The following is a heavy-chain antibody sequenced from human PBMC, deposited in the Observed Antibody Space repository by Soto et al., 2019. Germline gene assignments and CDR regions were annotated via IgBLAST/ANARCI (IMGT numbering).Heavy chain of an antibody. Sequence: GASVKVSCKASGYTFTSYAMHWVRQAPGQRLEWMGWISAGNGDTTYSQKFQGRVTFTSDTSASTAYMELSSLHSEDTALYYCARDGAIFSSPSRGHFDYWGQGTLVTVSS. V-gene: IGHV1-3*01. CDR3: ARDGAIFSSPSRGHFDY. CDR2: ISAGNGDT. CDR1: GYTFTSYA. J-gene: IGHJ4*02. D-gene: IGHD3-3*01.